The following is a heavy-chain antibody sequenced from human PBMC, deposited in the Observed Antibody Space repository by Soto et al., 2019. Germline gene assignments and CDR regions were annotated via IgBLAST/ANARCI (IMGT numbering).Heavy chain of an antibody. CDR2: INPNGGST. CDR1: GYTFINYY. D-gene: IGHD6-19*01. J-gene: IGHJ3*02. Sequence: QVQLVQAGAEVKKPGASVKGSCKASGYTFINYYMHWVRQAPVQGLEWMGIINPNGGSTTYAQKFQGRVTLTRDTSTNTVNMELSSLRSEDTAVYYCAREKWLVRRNDPFDIWGQGTMVTVSS. V-gene: IGHV1-46*01. CDR3: AREKWLVRRNDPFDI.